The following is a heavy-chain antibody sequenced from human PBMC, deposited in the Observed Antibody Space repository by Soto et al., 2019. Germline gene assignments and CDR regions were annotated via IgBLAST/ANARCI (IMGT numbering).Heavy chain of an antibody. J-gene: IGHJ6*02. CDR2: ISAYNGNT. D-gene: IGHD1-26*01. CDR3: ARGAGGALYYYYGMDV. CDR1: GYTFTSYG. Sequence: ASGKVSCKASGYTFTSYGISWVRQAPGQGLEWMGWISAYNGNTNYAQKLQGRVTMTTDTSTSTAYMELRSLRSDDTAVYYCARGAGGALYYYYGMDVWGQGTTVTVSS. V-gene: IGHV1-18*04.